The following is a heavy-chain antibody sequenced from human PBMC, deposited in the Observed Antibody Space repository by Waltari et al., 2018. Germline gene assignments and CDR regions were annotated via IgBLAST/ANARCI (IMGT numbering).Heavy chain of an antibody. CDR3: ASTGGCSGGSCYPHYFDY. V-gene: IGHV1-69*12. D-gene: IGHD2-15*01. Sequence: QVQLVQSGAEVKKPGSSVKVSCKASGGTFSSYAISWVRQAPGQGLEWMGGIIPIFGTANYAQKFQGRVTITADESTSTAYMELSSLRSEDTAVFYCASTGGCSGGSCYPHYFDYWGQGTLVTVSS. CDR2: IIPIFGTA. CDR1: GGTFSSYA. J-gene: IGHJ4*02.